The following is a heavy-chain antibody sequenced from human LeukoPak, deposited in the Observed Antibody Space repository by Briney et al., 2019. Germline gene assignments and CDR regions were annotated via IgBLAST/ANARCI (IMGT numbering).Heavy chain of an antibody. CDR3: AKRSCSGGSCNFDY. CDR1: GFTFSSYA. V-gene: IGHV3-23*01. Sequence: GGSLRLSCAASGFTFSSYAMRWVRQAPGKGLEWVSAISDIGAATNYADSVKGRLTISRDNSKNTLYLQMNSLRAEDTAVYYCAKRSCSGGSCNFDYWGQGTLVTVSS. D-gene: IGHD2-15*01. J-gene: IGHJ4*02. CDR2: ISDIGAAT.